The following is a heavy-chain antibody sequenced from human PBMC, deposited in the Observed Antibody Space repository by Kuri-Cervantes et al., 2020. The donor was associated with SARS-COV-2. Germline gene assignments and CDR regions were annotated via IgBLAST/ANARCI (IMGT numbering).Heavy chain of an antibody. CDR1: GYTFTGYY. D-gene: IGHD2-21*02. V-gene: IGHV1-2*02. J-gene: IGHJ6*02. CDR2: INPNSGGT. Sequence: ASVKVSCKASGYTFTGYYMHWVRQAPGQGLEWMGWINPNSGGTNYAQKFQGRVTMTRDTSTSTVYMELSSLRSEDTAVYYCARDPYCGGDCQEGRYYYGMDVWGQGTTVTVSS. CDR3: ARDPYCGGDCQEGRYYYGMDV.